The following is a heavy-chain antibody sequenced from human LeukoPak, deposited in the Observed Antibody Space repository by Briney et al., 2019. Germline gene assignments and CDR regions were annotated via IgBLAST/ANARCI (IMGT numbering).Heavy chain of an antibody. CDR2: IRWDGGNT. J-gene: IGHJ6*02. V-gene: IGHV3-43*01. CDR1: GFTFDDYT. D-gene: IGHD3-9*01. CDR3: AKATFRYFDGPEGYHYGMDV. Sequence: GGXXXLSCAASGFTFDDYTMHWVRQAPGXGLEXVSLIRWDGGNTYYAGSVKGRFTISRDNSKNSLYLQMNSLRTEDTALYYCAKATFRYFDGPEGYHYGMDVWGQGTTVTVSS.